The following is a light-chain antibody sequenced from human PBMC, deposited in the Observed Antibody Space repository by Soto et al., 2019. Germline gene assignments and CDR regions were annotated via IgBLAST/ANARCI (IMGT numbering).Light chain of an antibody. CDR3: QQYGSSGT. CDR1: QSVSSN. Sequence: EIVMTQSPVTLSVSPGERATLSCRASQSVSSNLAWYQQKPGQAPRLLIYDASNRATGIPDRFSGSGSGTDFTLTISRLEPEDFAVYYCQQYGSSGTFGQGTKVDIK. CDR2: DAS. V-gene: IGKV3-20*01. J-gene: IGKJ1*01.